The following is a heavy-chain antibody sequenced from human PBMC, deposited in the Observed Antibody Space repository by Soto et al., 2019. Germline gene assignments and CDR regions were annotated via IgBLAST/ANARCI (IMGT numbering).Heavy chain of an antibody. V-gene: IGHV1-18*01. J-gene: IGHJ6*02. CDR3: ARECSSTSCYDYYYYGMDF. D-gene: IGHD2-2*01. Sequence: GASVKVSCKASGYTFTSYGISWVRQAPGQGLEWMGWISAYNGNTNYAQKLQGRVTMTTDTSTSTAYMELRSLRSDDTAVYYCARECSSTSCYDYYYYGMDFWGQGTTVTVSS. CDR2: ISAYNGNT. CDR1: GYTFTSYG.